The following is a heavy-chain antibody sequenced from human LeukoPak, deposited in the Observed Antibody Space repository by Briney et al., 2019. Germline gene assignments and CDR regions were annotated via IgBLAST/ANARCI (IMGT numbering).Heavy chain of an antibody. D-gene: IGHD3-10*01. CDR3: AGLSITMVRGVSSPSDY. Sequence: ASVKVSCKASGYTFTSYDINWVRQATGQGPEWMGWMNPNSGNTGYAQKFQGRVTMTRNTSISTAYMELSSLRSEDTAVYYCAGLSITMVRGVSSPSDYWGQGTLVTVSS. V-gene: IGHV1-8*01. J-gene: IGHJ4*02. CDR2: MNPNSGNT. CDR1: GYTFTSYD.